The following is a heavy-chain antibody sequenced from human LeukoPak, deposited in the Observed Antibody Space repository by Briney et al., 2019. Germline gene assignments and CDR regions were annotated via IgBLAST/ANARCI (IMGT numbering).Heavy chain of an antibody. Sequence: GGSLRLSCAVSGFTFSNYAMSWVRQAPGKGLEWVSAISGSGASTYYADSVNGRCTISRENSKNPLYLQINSLRAEDTAVYSCVKDLVLGPVGPAARVPGVGLYGAFGNWGRGTLVTVSS. CDR2: ISGSGAST. CDR3: VKDLVLGPVGPAARVPGVGLYGAFGN. J-gene: IGHJ4*02. CDR1: GFTFSNYA. D-gene: IGHD2-2*01. V-gene: IGHV3-23*01.